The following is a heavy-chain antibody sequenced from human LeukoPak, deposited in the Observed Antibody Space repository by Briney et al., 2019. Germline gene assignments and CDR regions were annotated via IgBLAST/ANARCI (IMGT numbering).Heavy chain of an antibody. CDR1: GGTFSSYA. D-gene: IGHD2-2*01. V-gene: IGHV1-69*05. CDR3: ARDRKDIAVVPAARKNFDY. CDR2: IIPIFGTA. Sequence: SVKVSCKASGGTFSSYAISWVRQAPGQGLEWMGGIIPIFGTANYAQKLQGRVTMTTDTSTSTAYMELRSLRSDDTAVYYCARDRKDIAVVPAARKNFDYWGQGTLVTVSS. J-gene: IGHJ4*02.